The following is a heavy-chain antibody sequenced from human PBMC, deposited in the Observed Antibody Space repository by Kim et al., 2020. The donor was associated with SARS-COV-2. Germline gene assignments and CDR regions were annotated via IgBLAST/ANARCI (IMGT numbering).Heavy chain of an antibody. CDR2: ISGSGGST. CDR3: AKDPGEKGYSSGWYNV. J-gene: IGHJ6*02. Sequence: GGSLRLSCAASGFTFSSYAMSWVRQAPGKGLEWVSAISGSGGSTYYADSVKGRFTISRDNSKNTLYLQMNSLRAEDTAVYYCAKDPGEKGYSSGWYNVWGQGTTVTVSS. V-gene: IGHV3-23*01. D-gene: IGHD6-19*01. CDR1: GFTFSSYA.